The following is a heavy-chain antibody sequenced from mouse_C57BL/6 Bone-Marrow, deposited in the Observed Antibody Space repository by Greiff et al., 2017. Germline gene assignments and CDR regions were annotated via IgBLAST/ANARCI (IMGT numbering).Heavy chain of an antibody. Sequence: VQLKQPGTELVKPGASVKLSCKASGYTFTSYWMHWVKQRPGQGLEWIGNINPSNGGTNYNEKFKSKATLTVDKSSSTAYMQLSSLTSEDSAVYYCAADLLWLRRGFAYWGQGTLVTVSA. D-gene: IGHD2-2*01. CDR3: AADLLWLRRGFAY. V-gene: IGHV1-53*01. J-gene: IGHJ3*01. CDR1: GYTFTSYW. CDR2: INPSNGGT.